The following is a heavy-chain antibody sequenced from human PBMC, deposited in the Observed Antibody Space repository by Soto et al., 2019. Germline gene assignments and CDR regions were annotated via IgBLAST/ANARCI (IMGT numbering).Heavy chain of an antibody. Sequence: GASVKVSCKASGYTFTSYGISWVRQAPGQGLEWMGWISAYNGNTNYAQKLQGRVTMTTDTSTSTAYMELRSLRSDDTAVYYCARDGSLGQYSSSSDWFDPWGQGTLVTVSS. V-gene: IGHV1-18*04. CDR3: ARDGSLGQYSSSSDWFDP. J-gene: IGHJ5*02. CDR2: ISAYNGNT. CDR1: GYTFTSYG. D-gene: IGHD6-6*01.